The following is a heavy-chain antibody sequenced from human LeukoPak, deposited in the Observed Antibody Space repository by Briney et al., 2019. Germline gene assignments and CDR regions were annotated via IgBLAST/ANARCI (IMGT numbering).Heavy chain of an antibody. CDR2: VFDGKTT. D-gene: IGHD5-24*01. V-gene: IGHV4-34*12. J-gene: IGHJ4*02. CDR3: ASGAWATRLHS. Sequence: SETLSLTCAVYGESLNYYYWSWICQSPEKGLEWIGEVFDGKTTNYNPSLKSRVTISAVTSSNQFSLSLKSVTAADTAVYYCASGAWATRLHSWAQGTLVIVSS. CDR1: GESLNYYY.